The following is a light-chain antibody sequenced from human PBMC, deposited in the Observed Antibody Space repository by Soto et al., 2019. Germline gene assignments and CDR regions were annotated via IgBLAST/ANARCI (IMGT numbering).Light chain of an antibody. J-gene: IGLJ3*02. CDR2: EVS. Sequence: QSVLTQPPSASGSPGQSVTISCTGTSSDVGGYNYVAWYQQYPGKAPKLTIYEVSKRPSGVPDRFSGSKSGNTASLTVSGLQTEDEADYYCSSYAGSNNWVFGGGTKVTVL. CDR1: SSDVGGYNY. CDR3: SSYAGSNNWV. V-gene: IGLV2-8*01.